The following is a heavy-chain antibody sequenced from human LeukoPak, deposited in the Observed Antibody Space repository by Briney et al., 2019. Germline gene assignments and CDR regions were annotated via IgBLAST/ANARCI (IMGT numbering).Heavy chain of an antibody. CDR1: GFTFSSYG. CDR2: IWYDGSNK. V-gene: IGHV3-33*01. Sequence: GKSLRLSCAASGFTFSSYGMHWVRQAPGKGLEWVAVIWYDGSNKYYADSVKGRFTISRDNSKNTLYLQMNSLRAEDTAVYYCARDVLPGSSWYYFDYWGQGTLVTVSS. D-gene: IGHD6-13*01. J-gene: IGHJ4*02. CDR3: ARDVLPGSSWYYFDY.